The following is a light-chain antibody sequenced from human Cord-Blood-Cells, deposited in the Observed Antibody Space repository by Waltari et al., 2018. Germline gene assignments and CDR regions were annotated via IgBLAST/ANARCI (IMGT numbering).Light chain of an antibody. Sequence: SYVLTQPPSVSVAPGKKARITCGGNNIGSKSVHWYQQKPGQAPVLVIYYDSDRPSGIPERFSGSNSGNTATLTISRVEAGDEADYYCQVWDSSSDHPVFGGGTKLTVL. CDR3: QVWDSSSDHPV. V-gene: IGLV3-21*04. CDR1: NIGSKS. J-gene: IGLJ3*02. CDR2: YDS.